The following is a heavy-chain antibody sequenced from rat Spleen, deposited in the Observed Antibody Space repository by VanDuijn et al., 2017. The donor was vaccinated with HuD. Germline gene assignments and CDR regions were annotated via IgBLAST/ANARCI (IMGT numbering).Heavy chain of an antibody. CDR1: GFTFSNYG. Sequence: EVQLVESDGGLVQPGRSLKLSCAASGFTFSNYGMHWIRQAPGKGLEWVSSISSEGANTYYSGSMKGRFTISRDNSIKTAYLQMDSLRSEDTATYYCARRGARDYWGQGVMVTVSS. CDR2: ISSEGANT. J-gene: IGHJ2*01. V-gene: IGHV5S13*01. D-gene: IGHD5-1*01. CDR3: ARRGARDY.